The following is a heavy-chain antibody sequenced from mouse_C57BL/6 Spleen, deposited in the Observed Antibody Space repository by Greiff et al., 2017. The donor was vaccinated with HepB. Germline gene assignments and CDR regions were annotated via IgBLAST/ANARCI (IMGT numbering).Heavy chain of an antibody. Sequence: QVQLKQSGPGLVQPSQSLSIPCTVSGFSLTSYGVHWVRQSPGKGLEWLGVIWSGGSTDYNAAFISRLNISKDNSKSQVFFKMNSLQADDTAIYYCARYYYYYEDAMDYWGQGTSVTVSS. CDR1: GFSLTSYG. J-gene: IGHJ4*01. CDR2: IWSGGST. CDR3: ARYYYYYEDAMDY. V-gene: IGHV2-2*01. D-gene: IGHD2-4*01.